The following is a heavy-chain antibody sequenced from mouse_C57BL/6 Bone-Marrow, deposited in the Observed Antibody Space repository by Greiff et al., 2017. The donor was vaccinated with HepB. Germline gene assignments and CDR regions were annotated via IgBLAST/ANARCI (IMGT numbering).Heavy chain of an antibody. CDR2: IYPGSGST. CDR3: ARGGPTMVTTDGLWFAY. CDR1: GYTFTSYW. V-gene: IGHV1-55*01. D-gene: IGHD2-9*01. Sequence: QVQLQQPGAELVKPGASVKMSCKASGYTFTSYWITWVKQRPGQGLEWIGDIYPGSGSTNYNEKFKSKATLTVDTSSSPAYMQLSSLTSEDSAVYYCARGGPTMVTTDGLWFAYWGQGTLVTVSA. J-gene: IGHJ3*01.